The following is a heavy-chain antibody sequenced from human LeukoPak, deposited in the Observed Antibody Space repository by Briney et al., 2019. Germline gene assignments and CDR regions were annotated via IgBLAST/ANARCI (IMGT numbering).Heavy chain of an antibody. CDR3: ARLRGGYGSGSNLRNTYRDY. CDR2: INHSGST. Sequence: SETLSLTCTVSGGSISSSSYYWSWIRQPPGKGLEWIGEINHSGSTNYNPSLKSRVTISVDTSKNQFSLKLSSVTAADTAVYYCARLRGGYGSGSNLRNTYRDYWGQGTLVTVSS. V-gene: IGHV4-39*07. CDR1: GGSISSSSYY. J-gene: IGHJ4*02. D-gene: IGHD3-10*01.